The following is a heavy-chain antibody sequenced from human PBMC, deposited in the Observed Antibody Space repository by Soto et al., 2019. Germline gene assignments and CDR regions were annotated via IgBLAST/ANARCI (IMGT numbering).Heavy chain of an antibody. D-gene: IGHD6-13*01. J-gene: IGHJ5*02. V-gene: IGHV4-31*03. CDR2: SYYSGST. CDR3: ARVEESIAAAGSVVWFDP. Sequence: QVQLQESGPGLVKPSQTLSLTCTVSGGSISSGGYYWSLIRQHPGKGLEWIGYSYYSGSTYYNPSLKSRVTISVDTSKNQFSLKLSSVTAADTAVYYCARVEESIAAAGSVVWFDPWGQGTLVTVSS. CDR1: GGSISSGGYY.